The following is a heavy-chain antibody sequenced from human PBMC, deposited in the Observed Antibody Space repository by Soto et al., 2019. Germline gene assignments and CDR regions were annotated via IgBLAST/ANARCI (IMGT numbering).Heavy chain of an antibody. Sequence: TGGSLRLSFAASGFTFSSYGMHWFRQAPGKGLEWVAFIWYDGSNKYYADPVKGRFTIYRDKSKNTLYLKMNSRRAEDTDVYYFARDSPWELLDAGLAVWGQGTTVSVSS. V-gene: IGHV3-33*01. CDR3: ARDSPWELLDAGLAV. CDR1: GFTFSSYG. D-gene: IGHD1-26*01. CDR2: IWYDGSNK. J-gene: IGHJ6*02.